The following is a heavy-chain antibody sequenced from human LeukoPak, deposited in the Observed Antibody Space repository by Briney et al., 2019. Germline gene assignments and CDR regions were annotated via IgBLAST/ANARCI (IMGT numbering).Heavy chain of an antibody. V-gene: IGHV1-8*02. Sequence: ASVKVSCKASGGTFSSYAISWVRQAPGQGLEWLGWMSPNSGDTGYAQKFQGRVTMTSDSSISTAYMELSSLRSEDTAIYYCVRTPPNWGFDYWGQGTLVTVSS. CDR1: GGTFSSYA. CDR3: VRTPPNWGFDY. CDR2: MSPNSGDT. D-gene: IGHD7-27*01. J-gene: IGHJ4*02.